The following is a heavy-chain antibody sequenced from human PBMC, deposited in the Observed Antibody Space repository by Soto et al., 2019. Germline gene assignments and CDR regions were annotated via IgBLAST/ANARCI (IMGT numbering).Heavy chain of an antibody. J-gene: IGHJ6*02. Sequence: ASVKGSYNASGYTFTSYGISWVRQAPGQGLEWMGWISAYNGNTNYAQKLQGRVTMTTDTSTSTAYMELRSLRSDDTVVYYCATETFLDDCYGMEVSGHGTISTVSS. CDR1: GYTFTSYG. CDR3: ATETFLDDCYGMEV. V-gene: IGHV1-18*01. CDR2: ISAYNGNT. D-gene: IGHD1-1*01.